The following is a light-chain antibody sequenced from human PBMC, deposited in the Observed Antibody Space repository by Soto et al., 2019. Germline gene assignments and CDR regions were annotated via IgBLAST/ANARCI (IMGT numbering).Light chain of an antibody. CDR1: SSDIGAYNY. CDR2: EVS. J-gene: IGLJ2*01. CDR3: SSYAGNNMYVV. Sequence: QSALTQPPSASGSPGQSVAISCTGTSSDIGAYNYVSWYQQYPGKAPKLILYEVSTRPSGVPDRFSGSKSGNTASLTVSGLQDDDEGHYYCSSYAGNNMYVVFGGGTKVTVL. V-gene: IGLV2-8*01.